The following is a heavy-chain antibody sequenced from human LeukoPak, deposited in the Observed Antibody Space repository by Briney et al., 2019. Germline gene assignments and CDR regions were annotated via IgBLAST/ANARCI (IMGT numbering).Heavy chain of an antibody. CDR2: IKQDGSEK. Sequence: PGGSLRLSYAASGFTFRSYWMRWVRQAPGKGLEWVANIKQDGSEKNYVDSVKGRFTISRDNAKNSLYLQMNSLRAEDTAVYYCASGLELDYWGQGTLVTVSS. J-gene: IGHJ4*02. CDR1: GFTFRSYW. V-gene: IGHV3-7*03. CDR3: ASGLELDY.